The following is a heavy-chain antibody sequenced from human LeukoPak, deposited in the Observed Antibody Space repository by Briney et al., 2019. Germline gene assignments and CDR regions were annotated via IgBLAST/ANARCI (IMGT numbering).Heavy chain of an antibody. CDR3: ARDGLVRGVNPPFDY. CDR1: GYTFTSYG. J-gene: IGHJ4*02. V-gene: IGHV1-18*01. D-gene: IGHD3-10*01. CDR2: ISAYNGNT. Sequence: EASVKVSCKASGYTFTSYGISWVRQAPGQGLEWMGWISAYNGNTNYAQKLQGRVTMTTDTSTSTAYMELRSLRSDDTAVYYCARDGLVRGVNPPFDYWGQGTLVTVSS.